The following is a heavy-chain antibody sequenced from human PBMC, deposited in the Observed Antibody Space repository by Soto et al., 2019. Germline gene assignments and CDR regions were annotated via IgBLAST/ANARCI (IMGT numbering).Heavy chain of an antibody. CDR2: IYHNATA. D-gene: IGHD3-9*01. J-gene: IGHJ6*02. Sequence: QVQLQESGPGLLKPSETLSLTCTVSGDYVSSGASHWTWIRQSPGKGLEWIGYIYHNATADCNPTLKSGVSIAIDTSKNQFSLKLTSATTADTAVYYCARIDWSTAKIVVWGQGTTVTVSS. CDR1: GDYVSSGASH. CDR3: ARIDWSTAKIVV. V-gene: IGHV4-61*08.